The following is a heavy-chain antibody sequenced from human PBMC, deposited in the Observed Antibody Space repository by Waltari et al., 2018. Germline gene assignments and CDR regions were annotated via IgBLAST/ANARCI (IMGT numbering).Heavy chain of an antibody. CDR3: ARERRGQSGWYYFDF. CDR2: INQDGSEE. CDR1: GLSFSCFG. D-gene: IGHD6-19*01. J-gene: IGHJ4*02. Sequence: EVQRVASGGGLVEPGGCLRLSGAASGLSFSCFGVTWVRKAPGKGLEWVANINQDGSEEYYVDSGKGRFTISKDNAKNSLYLQMNSLRAEDTAVYFCARERRGQSGWYYFDFWGQGSLVTVSS. V-gene: IGHV3-7*01.